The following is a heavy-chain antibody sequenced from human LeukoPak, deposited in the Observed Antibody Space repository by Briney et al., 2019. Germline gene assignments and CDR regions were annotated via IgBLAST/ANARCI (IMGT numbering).Heavy chain of an antibody. D-gene: IGHD5-18*01. J-gene: IGHJ4*02. CDR1: GFTFSYYA. CDR3: ANGSSGYSYGYCLDY. CDR2: IIGSGGST. V-gene: IGHV3-23*01. Sequence: GGSLRLSCAASGFTFSYYAVSGVRQAPGKGLEWVSVIIGSGGSTSYADSVKGRFTISRDNSKNTLSLQMNSLRAEDTAAYYCANGSSGYSYGYCLDYWGQGTLVTVSS.